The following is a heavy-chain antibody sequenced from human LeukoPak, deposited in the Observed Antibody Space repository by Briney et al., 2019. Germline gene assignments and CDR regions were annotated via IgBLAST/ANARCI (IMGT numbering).Heavy chain of an antibody. CDR1: GFSFSSYG. Sequence: PGRTLRLSCAASGFSFSSYGMNWVRQAPGKGVEWVSGISGSGGRTYYADSVKGRFTISRDNSKNTLYLQMNNLRADDTAVCYCAKDATGFSDFDYWGQGTLVTVSS. J-gene: IGHJ4*02. D-gene: IGHD3-9*01. CDR2: ISGSGGRT. V-gene: IGHV3-23*01. CDR3: AKDATGFSDFDY.